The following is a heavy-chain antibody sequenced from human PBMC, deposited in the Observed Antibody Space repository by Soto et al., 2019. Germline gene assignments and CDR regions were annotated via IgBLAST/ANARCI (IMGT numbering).Heavy chain of an antibody. Sequence: SETLSLTCSVLGDSISYSRYYWGWIRQSPEKGLEWIGSISHDGRAYYNPPLKSRVTLFADTSRNQFSLKMKSATVADTALYFCARQVYGDYLGGNWFDPWGQGAPVTVSS. CDR2: ISHDGRA. D-gene: IGHD4-17*01. CDR1: GDSISYSRYY. CDR3: ARQVYGDYLGGNWFDP. J-gene: IGHJ5*02. V-gene: IGHV4-39*01.